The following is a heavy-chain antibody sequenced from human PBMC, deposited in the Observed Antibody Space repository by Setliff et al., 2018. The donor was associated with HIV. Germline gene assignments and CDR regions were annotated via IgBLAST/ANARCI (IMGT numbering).Heavy chain of an antibody. V-gene: IGHV3-74*01. Sequence: PGGSLRLSCAASGLTSSTNWMHWVRQAPGKGLVWVSGINNDTTTTTYADSVKGRFSISRDNAKNTLYLQMNGLRGEDTAVYYCAMFSSSSGWGQGTQVTVSS. J-gene: IGHJ4*02. D-gene: IGHD6-6*01. CDR2: INNDTTTT. CDR3: AMFSSSSG. CDR1: GLTSSTNW.